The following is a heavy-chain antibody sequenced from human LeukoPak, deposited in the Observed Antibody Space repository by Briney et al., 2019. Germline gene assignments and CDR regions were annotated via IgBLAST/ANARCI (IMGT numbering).Heavy chain of an antibody. Sequence: GDSVKVSCKASGYTFSGTGWYLYWLRQAPGQGLECMGWIYPYTGATHYAQKFQGRVAVTRDTSISTAYMELSRLRPDDTAVYYCARDGPAQMVDFDYWGQGTLVTVSS. V-gene: IGHV1-2*02. D-gene: IGHD3-10*01. CDR1: GYTFSGTGWY. CDR3: ARDGPAQMVDFDY. CDR2: IYPYTGAT. J-gene: IGHJ4*02.